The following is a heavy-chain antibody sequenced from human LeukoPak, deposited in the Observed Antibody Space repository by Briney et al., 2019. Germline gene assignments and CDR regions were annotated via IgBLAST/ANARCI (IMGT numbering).Heavy chain of an antibody. CDR1: GFTFSSYA. V-gene: IGHV3-30-3*01. Sequence: PGRSLRLSCAASGFTFSSYAMHWVRQAPGKGLEWVAVISYDGSNKYYADSVKGRFTIPRDNSKNTLYLQMNSLRVEDTAVYYCASDREDTANLHYFDYWGQGTLVTVSS. D-gene: IGHD5-18*01. CDR3: ASDREDTANLHYFDY. J-gene: IGHJ4*02. CDR2: ISYDGSNK.